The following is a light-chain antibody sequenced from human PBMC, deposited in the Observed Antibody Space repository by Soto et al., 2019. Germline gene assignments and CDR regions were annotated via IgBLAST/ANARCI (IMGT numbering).Light chain of an antibody. CDR3: QTWGTGPWV. Sequence: QLVLTQSPSASASLGASVKLTCTLSSGHSSYAIAWHQQQPEKGPRYLMKVNSDGSHSKGDRIPDRFSGSSSGAERYLTISGLQSEDEADYYCQTWGTGPWVFGGGTQLTVL. CDR2: VNSDGSH. CDR1: SGHSSYA. V-gene: IGLV4-69*01. J-gene: IGLJ3*02.